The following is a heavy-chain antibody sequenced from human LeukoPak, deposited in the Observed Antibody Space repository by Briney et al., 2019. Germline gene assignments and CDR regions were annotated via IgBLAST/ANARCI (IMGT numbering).Heavy chain of an antibody. CDR2: ISSSSSTI. CDR1: GFTFSSYA. Sequence: GGSLRLSCAASGFTFSSYAMSWVRQAPGKGLEWVSYISSSSSTIYYADSVKGRFTISRDNAKNSLYLQMNSLRAEDTAVYYCARALPTTYYYYYYGMDVWGQGTTVIVSS. D-gene: IGHD1-1*01. CDR3: ARALPTTYYYYYYGMDV. J-gene: IGHJ6*02. V-gene: IGHV3-48*04.